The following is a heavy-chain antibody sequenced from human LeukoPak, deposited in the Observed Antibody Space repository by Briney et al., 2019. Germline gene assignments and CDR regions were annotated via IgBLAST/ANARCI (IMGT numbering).Heavy chain of an antibody. CDR3: ARGYSFSSD. V-gene: IGHV4-59*01. CDR1: DDSITMYY. CDR2: IYYSGST. D-gene: IGHD5-18*01. Sequence: SSETLSLTCSVSDDSITMYYWTWIRQPPGKGLEWIGYIYYSGSTNYNPSLKSRVTISVDTSKNQFSLKLSSVTAADTAVYYCARGYSFSSDWGQGTLVTVSS. J-gene: IGHJ4*02.